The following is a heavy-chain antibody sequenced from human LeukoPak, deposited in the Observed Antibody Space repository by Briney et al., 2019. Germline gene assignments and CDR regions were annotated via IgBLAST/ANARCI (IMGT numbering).Heavy chain of an antibody. CDR2: IYTSGST. CDR3: ARQWGGYDTAGYYYYGMDV. Sequence: SETLSLTCTVSGGSISSYYWSWIRQPAGKGLEWIGRIYTSGSTNYNPSLKSRVTMSVDTSKNQFSLKLSSVTAADTAVYYCARQWGGYDTAGYYYYGMDVWGQGTTVTVSS. V-gene: IGHV4-4*07. CDR1: GGSISSYY. J-gene: IGHJ6*02. D-gene: IGHD5-12*01.